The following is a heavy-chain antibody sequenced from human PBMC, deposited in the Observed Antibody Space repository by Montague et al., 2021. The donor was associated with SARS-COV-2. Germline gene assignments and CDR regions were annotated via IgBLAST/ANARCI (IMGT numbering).Heavy chain of an antibody. CDR3: ARSGGLRNYGMDV. V-gene: IGHV3-53*01. CDR1: GFTVSTNY. CDR2: IYSGGDT. J-gene: IGHJ6*02. D-gene: IGHD2-15*01. Sequence: SLRLSCAASGFTVSTNYMSWVRQAPGKGLEWISVIYSGGDTYYADAVKGRFTNSRDNSKNTLYLQMNSVRAEDAAVYYCARSGGLRNYGMDVWGQGTTVTVSS.